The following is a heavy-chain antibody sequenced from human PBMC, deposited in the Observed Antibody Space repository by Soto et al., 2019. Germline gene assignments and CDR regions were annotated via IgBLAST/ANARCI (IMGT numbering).Heavy chain of an antibody. CDR1: GFTFSSYW. Sequence: PGGSLRLSCAASGFTFSSYWMSWVRQAPGKGLEWVANIKQDGSEKYYVDSVKGRFTISRDNAKNSLYLQVNSLRAEDTAVYYCARDRFGVVVPAATAFDYWGQGTLVTVSS. V-gene: IGHV3-7*03. D-gene: IGHD2-2*01. CDR3: ARDRFGVVVPAATAFDY. J-gene: IGHJ4*02. CDR2: IKQDGSEK.